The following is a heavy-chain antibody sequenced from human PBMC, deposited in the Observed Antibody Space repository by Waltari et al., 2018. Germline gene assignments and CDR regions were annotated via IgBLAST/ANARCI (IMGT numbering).Heavy chain of an antibody. Sequence: QVQLVESGGGVVQPGRSLRLSCAASGFTFSSYGMHWVRQAPGKGLEWVAVIWYDGSNKYDADPVKGRFTISRDNSKNTLYLQMNSLRAEDTAVYYCARDFAASVTTDYCFDYWGQGTLVTVSS. CDR1: GFTFSSYG. CDR3: ARDFAASVTTDYCFDY. V-gene: IGHV3-33*01. CDR2: IWYDGSNK. J-gene: IGHJ4*02. D-gene: IGHD4-4*01.